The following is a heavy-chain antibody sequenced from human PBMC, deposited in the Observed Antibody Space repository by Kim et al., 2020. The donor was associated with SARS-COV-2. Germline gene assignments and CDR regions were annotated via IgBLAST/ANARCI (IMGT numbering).Heavy chain of an antibody. CDR1: GFTFSSYA. V-gene: IGHV3-23*03. CDR3: TTEPNYYSSGYYYY. Sequence: GGSLRLSCAASGFTFSSYAMSWVRQAPGKGLEWVSDIYSGGSSTYYADSAKGRFTISRDNSKNTLYLQMNSLRAADTAVYYCTTEPNYYSSGYYYY. J-gene: IGHJ6*01. CDR2: IYSGGSST. D-gene: IGHD3-22*01.